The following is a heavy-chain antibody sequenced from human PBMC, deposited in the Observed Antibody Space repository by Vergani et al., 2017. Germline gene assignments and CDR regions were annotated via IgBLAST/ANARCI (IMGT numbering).Heavy chain of an antibody. Sequence: QVQLQESGPGLVKPSQTLSLTCTVSGGSISSGSYYWSWIRQPAGKGLEWIGYIYYSGSTNYNPSLKSRVTISVDTSKNQFSLKLSSVTAADTAVYYCAGGGLIWEDAFDIWGQGTMVTVSS. CDR1: GGSISSGSYY. CDR2: IYYSGST. D-gene: IGHD2-8*01. J-gene: IGHJ3*02. CDR3: AGGGLIWEDAFDI. V-gene: IGHV4-61*10.